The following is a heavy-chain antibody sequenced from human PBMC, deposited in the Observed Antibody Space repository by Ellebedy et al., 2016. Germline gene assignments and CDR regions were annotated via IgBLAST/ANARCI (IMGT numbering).Heavy chain of an antibody. CDR3: ARDLREQAAAALDA. J-gene: IGHJ5*02. Sequence: GGSLRLXXTTSGFTFTFYALHWVRQAPGKGLQWVASISYDGRNIYYADSVKGRFTISRDNSKHTVTLQMNSLRPDDTALYYCARDLREQAAAALDAWGQGTLVTVSS. D-gene: IGHD1/OR15-1a*01. CDR1: GFTFTFYA. V-gene: IGHV3-30*04. CDR2: ISYDGRNI.